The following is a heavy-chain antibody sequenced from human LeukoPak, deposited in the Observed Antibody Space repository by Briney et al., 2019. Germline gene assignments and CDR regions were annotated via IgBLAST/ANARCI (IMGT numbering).Heavy chain of an antibody. CDR1: ESTFSDYF. J-gene: IGHJ4*02. CDR3: AGRNTSDWYYFDS. CDR2: ISGSGHTI. Sequence: GGSLRLSCVASESTFSDYFMSWIRRAPGKGLEWIGYISGSGHTIYYGDSMKARFAISRDNAKNSLYLQIGSLRAEDTAVYYCAGRNTSDWYYFDSWGQGTLVTVSS. D-gene: IGHD6-19*01. V-gene: IGHV3-11*01.